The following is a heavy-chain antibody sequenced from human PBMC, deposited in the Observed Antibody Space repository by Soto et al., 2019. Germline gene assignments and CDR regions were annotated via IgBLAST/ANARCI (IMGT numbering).Heavy chain of an antibody. J-gene: IGHJ4*02. Sequence: ETLSLTCTVSGGSISSYYWSWIRQPPGKGLEWIGYIYYSGSTNYNPSLKSRVTISVDTSKNQFSLKLSSVTAADTAVYYCARRGGVNTFTTFDYWGQGTLVTVSS. CDR1: GGSISSYY. CDR2: IYYSGST. CDR3: ARRGGVNTFTTFDY. D-gene: IGHD2-2*01. V-gene: IGHV4-59*08.